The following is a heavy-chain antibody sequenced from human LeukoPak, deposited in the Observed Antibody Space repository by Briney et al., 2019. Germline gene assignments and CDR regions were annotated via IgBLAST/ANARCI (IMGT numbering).Heavy chain of an antibody. D-gene: IGHD2/OR15-2a*01. CDR3: AKDAAEHYYYFDY. Sequence: GGSLRLSCAASGFTFDDYAMHWVRQAPGKGLEWVSGISWNSGSIGYADSVKGRFTISRDNAKNSLYLQMNSLRAEDTALYYCAKDAAEHYYYFDYWGQGTLVTVSS. V-gene: IGHV3-9*01. CDR1: GFTFDDYA. J-gene: IGHJ4*02. CDR2: ISWNSGSI.